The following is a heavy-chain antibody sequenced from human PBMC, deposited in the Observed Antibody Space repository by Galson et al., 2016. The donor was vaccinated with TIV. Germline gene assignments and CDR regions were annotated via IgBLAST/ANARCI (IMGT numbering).Heavy chain of an antibody. Sequence: SLRLSCAASGFTFSSHGIHWVRQAPGKGLEWVAVISYDEKYKHYADSVKGRFTISRDNSKNMVCLQMNSLRPEDTAVYFCAKDPRIYGDYLLAYFDYWGQGILVTVSS. CDR2: ISYDEKYK. D-gene: IGHD4-17*01. CDR3: AKDPRIYGDYLLAYFDY. J-gene: IGHJ4*02. V-gene: IGHV3-30*18. CDR1: GFTFSSHG.